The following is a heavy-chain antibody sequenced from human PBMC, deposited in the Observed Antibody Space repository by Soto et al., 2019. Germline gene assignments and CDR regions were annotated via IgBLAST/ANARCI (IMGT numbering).Heavy chain of an antibody. CDR1: GFTFGDYW. CDR3: ATAEVDY. V-gene: IGHV3-74*01. J-gene: IGHJ4*02. Sequence: GGFLRLSCATSGFTFGDYWMHWVRQAPGKGPEWVSRMTSDGRTVQYADSVKGRFTTSRDNAKSTLYLQMNSLRAEDTAIYYCATAEVDYWGPGTLVTVSS. CDR2: MTSDGRTV.